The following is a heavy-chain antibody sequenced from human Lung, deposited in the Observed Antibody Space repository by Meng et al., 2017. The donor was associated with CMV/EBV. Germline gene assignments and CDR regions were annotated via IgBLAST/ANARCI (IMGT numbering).Heavy chain of an antibody. CDR1: GGSFSSYT. Sequence: CKASGGSFSSYTFGWVRQAPGQGLEWMGEIIPMFGTVNSAQKFQGRVTITADESPTTAYMDLSSLRSDDTALYFCARGSAMGAMGCDYWGQGTLVTVSS. J-gene: IGHJ4*02. CDR2: IIPMFGTV. CDR3: ARGSAMGAMGCDY. V-gene: IGHV1-69*01. D-gene: IGHD5-18*01.